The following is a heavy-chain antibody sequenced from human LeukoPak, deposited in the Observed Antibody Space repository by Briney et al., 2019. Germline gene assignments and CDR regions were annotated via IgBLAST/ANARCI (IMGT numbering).Heavy chain of an antibody. CDR3: ARKTRYCSSTSCYATGKFDY. V-gene: IGHV4-39*07. CDR2: IYYSGSP. Sequence: SETLSLTCTVSSDSISSSTYYWGWIRQPPGKGLEWMGSIYYSGSPYYNPSLKSRVTISVDTSKNQFSLKLSSVTAADTAVYYCARKTRYCSSTSCYATGKFDYWGQGTLVTVSS. J-gene: IGHJ4*02. CDR1: SDSISSSTYY. D-gene: IGHD2-2*01.